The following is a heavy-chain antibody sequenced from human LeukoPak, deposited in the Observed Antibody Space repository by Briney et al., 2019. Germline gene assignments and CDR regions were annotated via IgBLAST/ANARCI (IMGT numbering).Heavy chain of an antibody. J-gene: IGHJ2*01. CDR1: GGSLSSYY. V-gene: IGHV4-59*04. CDR3: ATYYYGSGSYYNDWYFDL. CDR2: LYHSGST. Sequence: SETLSLTCSVSGGSLSSYYWSWIRQPAGKGREWIGSLYHSGSTYYNPSLKSRVTISVDTSKNQFSLKLSSVTAADTAVYYCATYYYGSGSYYNDWYFDLWGRGTLVTVSS. D-gene: IGHD3-10*01.